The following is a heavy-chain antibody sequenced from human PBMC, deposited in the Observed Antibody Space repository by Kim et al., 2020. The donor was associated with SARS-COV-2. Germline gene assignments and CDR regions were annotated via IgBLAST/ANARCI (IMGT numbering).Heavy chain of an antibody. Sequence: GGSLRLSCDASGFTFSGYWMTWVRRAPGKGLEWVANIKEDGSEKNYLDSLRGRFTISRDNAKNSLYLQMHSLRADDTAVYYCAREGYYYDCSGYYFWFDPWGPGTRFTVSS. CDR3: AREGYYYDCSGYYFWFDP. CDR2: IKEDGSEK. V-gene: IGHV3-7*01. J-gene: IGHJ5*02. D-gene: IGHD3-22*01. CDR1: GFTFSGYW.